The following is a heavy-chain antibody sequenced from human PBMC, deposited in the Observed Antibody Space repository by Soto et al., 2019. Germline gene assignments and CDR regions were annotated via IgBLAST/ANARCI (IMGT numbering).Heavy chain of an antibody. Sequence: GASVKVSCKASGGTFSSYAISWVRQAPGQGLEWMGGIIPIFGTANYAQKFQGRVTITADESTSTAYMELSSLRSEDTAVYYCARHSEVSEYPDYYYGMDVWGQGTTVTVFS. V-gene: IGHV1-69*13. CDR3: ARHSEVSEYPDYYYGMDV. D-gene: IGHD2-15*01. J-gene: IGHJ6*02. CDR2: IIPIFGTA. CDR1: GGTFSSYA.